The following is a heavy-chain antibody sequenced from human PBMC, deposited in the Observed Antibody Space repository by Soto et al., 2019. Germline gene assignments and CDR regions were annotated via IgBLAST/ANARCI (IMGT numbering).Heavy chain of an antibody. CDR1: GYSFTSYW. CDR2: IYPGDSDT. J-gene: IGHJ3*02. Sequence: GESLKISCKGSGYSFTSYWIGWVGQMPGKGLEWMGFIYPGDSDTRYRPSFQGQVTVSAYKSISTASLQWSSMKASDTSMYYCARRTNDEAFDIWGQGTMVTVSS. CDR3: ARRTNDEAFDI. V-gene: IGHV5-51*01.